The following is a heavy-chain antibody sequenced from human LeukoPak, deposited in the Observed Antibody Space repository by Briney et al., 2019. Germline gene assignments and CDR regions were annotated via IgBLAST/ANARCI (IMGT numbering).Heavy chain of an antibody. Sequence: PGGSLRLSCAASGFTVSSNYMSWVRQAPGKGLEWVSVIYSGGSTYYADSVKGRFTISRDNSKNTLYLQMNSLRAEDTAVYYCVRRWFGELLYYWGQGTLVTVSS. D-gene: IGHD3-10*01. J-gene: IGHJ4*02. V-gene: IGHV3-53*01. CDR3: VRRWFGELLYY. CDR1: GFTVSSNY. CDR2: IYSGGST.